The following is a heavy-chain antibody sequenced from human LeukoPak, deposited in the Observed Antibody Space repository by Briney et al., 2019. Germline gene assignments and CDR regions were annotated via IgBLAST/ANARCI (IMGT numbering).Heavy chain of an antibody. D-gene: IGHD3-9*01. CDR3: ARENYDILTGNDAFDI. CDR1: GFTFSSYW. Sequence: GGSLRLSCAASGFTFSSYWMSWVRQAPGKGLEWVANIKQDGSEKYYVDSVKGRFTISRDNAKNSLYLQMNSLRAEDTAVYYCARENYDILTGNDAFDIWGQGTTVTVSS. V-gene: IGHV3-7*01. CDR2: IKQDGSEK. J-gene: IGHJ3*02.